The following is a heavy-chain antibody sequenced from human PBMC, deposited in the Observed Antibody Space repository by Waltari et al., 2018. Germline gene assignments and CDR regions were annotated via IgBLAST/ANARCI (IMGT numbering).Heavy chain of an antibody. Sequence: EVQLVESGGGLVKPGGSLRLSCAASGFTFSSYSMTWVRQAPGKGLEGVSSISSSSSYRCYADSVKGRFTISRDNAKNSRYLPTNSLRAEDTAVYYCARDLYSGYGSEVYWGQGTLVTVSS. CDR1: GFTFSSYS. V-gene: IGHV3-21*01. CDR3: ARDLYSGYGSEVY. J-gene: IGHJ4*02. CDR2: ISSSSSYR. D-gene: IGHD5-12*01.